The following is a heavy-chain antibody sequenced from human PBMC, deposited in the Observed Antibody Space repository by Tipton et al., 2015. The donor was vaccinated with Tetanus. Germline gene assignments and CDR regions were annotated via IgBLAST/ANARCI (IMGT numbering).Heavy chain of an antibody. Sequence: QLVQSGAEVKKPGESLNISCKASGYNFATFWIGWVRQKPGKGLEWMGIIFPGASSVRYSPTFEGQVTITADRSTTTAYLQWDRLKVSDTAIYFCARLPKHYSASGSTWGQGTLVTVSS. J-gene: IGHJ1*01. CDR3: ARLPKHYSASGST. CDR1: GYNFATFW. D-gene: IGHD3-10*01. V-gene: IGHV5-51*01. CDR2: IFPGASSV.